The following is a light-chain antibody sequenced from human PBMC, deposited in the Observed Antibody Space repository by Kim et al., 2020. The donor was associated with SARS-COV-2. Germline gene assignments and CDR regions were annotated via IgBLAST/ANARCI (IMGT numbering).Light chain of an antibody. V-gene: IGKV3-15*01. CDR3: QQYNNWPPT. J-gene: IGKJ1*01. CDR1: QSVSSN. CDR2: GAS. Sequence: VSPAQAASPSCRARQSVSSNLAWSQQKPGHAPRLLIYGASTRATGIPARFSGSGSGTEFTLTISSLQSEDFAVYYCQQYNNWPPTFGQGTKVDIK.